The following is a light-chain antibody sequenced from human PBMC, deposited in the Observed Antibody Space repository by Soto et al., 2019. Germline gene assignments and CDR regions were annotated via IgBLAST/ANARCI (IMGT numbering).Light chain of an antibody. J-gene: IGLJ1*01. V-gene: IGLV2-14*03. CDR3: SSYTTSNTRQIV. Sequence: QSALTLPAFVSGSPGQSITISCTGTGSDVGGYNYVSWYQHHPGKAPKLMIYDVSNRPSGVSNRFSGSKSGNTASLTISGLQPEDEADYYCSSYTTSNTRQIVFGTGTKVTVL. CDR2: DVS. CDR1: GSDVGGYNY.